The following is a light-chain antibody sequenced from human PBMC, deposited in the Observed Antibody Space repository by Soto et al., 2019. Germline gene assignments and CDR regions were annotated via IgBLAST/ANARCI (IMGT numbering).Light chain of an antibody. CDR3: HTYNSYSLHT. CDR1: QVISSW. J-gene: IGKJ2*01. CDR2: KAS. Sequence: DIQMTQAPSFVSAFVGDRVTITCRASQVISSWLAWYQQKPGKAPKLLIYKASSLESGVPSRFSGRGSGTEFTLTISSLQPDDCATYYCHTYNSYSLHTFGQGTKVDIK. V-gene: IGKV1-5*03.